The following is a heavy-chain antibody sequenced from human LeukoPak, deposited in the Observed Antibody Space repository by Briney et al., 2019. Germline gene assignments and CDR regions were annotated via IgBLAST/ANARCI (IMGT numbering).Heavy chain of an antibody. V-gene: IGHV3-23*01. CDR2: ISGSGGST. D-gene: IGHD6-6*01. CDR1: GFTFTTYA. Sequence: PGGSLRLSCAASGFTFTTYAMSWVRQAPGKGLEWVSAISGSGGSTYYADSVKGRFTISRDNSKNTLYLQMNSLRAEDTAVYYCAKFWSSSPANYYYYGMDVWGQGTTATVSS. J-gene: IGHJ6*02. CDR3: AKFWSSSPANYYYYGMDV.